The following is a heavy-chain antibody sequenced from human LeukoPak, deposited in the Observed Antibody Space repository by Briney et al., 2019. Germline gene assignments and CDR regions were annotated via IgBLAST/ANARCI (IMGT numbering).Heavy chain of an antibody. CDR2: IYYSGST. V-gene: IGHV4-59*08. CDR1: GGSFSGYY. CDR3: ARLLGYYDSSGPAIDY. J-gene: IGHJ4*02. D-gene: IGHD3-22*01. Sequence: PSETLSLTCAVYGGSFSGYYWSWIRQPPGKGLEWIGYIYYSGSTNYNPSLKSRVTISVDTSKNQFSLKLSSVTAADTAVYYCARLLGYYDSSGPAIDYWGQGTLVTVSS.